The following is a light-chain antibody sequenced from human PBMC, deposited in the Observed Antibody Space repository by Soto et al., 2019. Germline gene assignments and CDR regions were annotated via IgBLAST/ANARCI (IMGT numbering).Light chain of an antibody. Sequence: QSVLTQPPSVSGSPGQSVTISCTGTSSDVGYYDHVSWYQQPPGTAPKLMIYEVSNRPSGVPDRFSGSKSGKTASLTISGLQAEDEADYYCTSYTGSSTYVFGTGTKLTVL. CDR3: TSYTGSSTYV. J-gene: IGLJ1*01. CDR1: SSDVGYYDH. V-gene: IGLV2-18*02. CDR2: EVS.